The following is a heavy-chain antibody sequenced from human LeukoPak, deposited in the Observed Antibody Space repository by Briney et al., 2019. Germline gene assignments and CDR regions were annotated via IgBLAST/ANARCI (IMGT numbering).Heavy chain of an antibody. V-gene: IGHV1-2*02. CDR3: AGSGFWSGYDDYYYYYMDV. J-gene: IGHJ6*03. Sequence: ASVKVSCKASGYTFTGYYMHWVRQAPGQGLGWMGWINPNSGGTNYAQKFQGRVTMTRDTSISTAYMELSRLRSDDTAVYYCAGSGFWSGYDDYYYYYMDVWGKGTTVTVSS. D-gene: IGHD3-3*01. CDR2: INPNSGGT. CDR1: GYTFTGYY.